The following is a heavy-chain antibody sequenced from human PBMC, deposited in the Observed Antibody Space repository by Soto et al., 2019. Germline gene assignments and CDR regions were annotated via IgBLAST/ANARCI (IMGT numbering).Heavy chain of an antibody. D-gene: IGHD1-26*01. CDR1: GFTLSYYW. CDR2: INSDGSTT. V-gene: IGHV3-74*01. J-gene: IGHJ4*02. CDR3: ANFYSGSYSTY. Sequence: EVQLVESGGGLVQPGGSLRLSCAASGFTLSYYWMHWVRQAPGKGLVWVSRINSDGSTTNYADSVKGRFTISRDNAKNTLYLEMNSLRVEDTAVYYRANFYSGSYSTYWGQGTLVTVSS.